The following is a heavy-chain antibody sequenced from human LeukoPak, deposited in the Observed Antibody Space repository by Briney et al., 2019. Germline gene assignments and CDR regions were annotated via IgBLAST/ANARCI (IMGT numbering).Heavy chain of an antibody. D-gene: IGHD3-16*01. Sequence: PSETLSLTCTVSGVSISSSNSYWGWIRQPPGKGLEWIGSIYYSGNTYYNASLKSQVSISIDTSKNQFSLRLTSVTAADTAVYYCARAQPGEAFDSWGQGTLVTVSS. V-gene: IGHV4-39*07. CDR2: IYYSGNT. J-gene: IGHJ4*02. CDR3: ARAQPGEAFDS. CDR1: GVSISSSNSY.